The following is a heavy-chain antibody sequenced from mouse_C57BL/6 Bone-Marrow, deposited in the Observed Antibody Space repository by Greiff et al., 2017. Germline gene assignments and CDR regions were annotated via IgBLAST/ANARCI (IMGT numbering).Heavy chain of an antibody. Sequence: EVKLMESGGDLVKPGGSLKLSCAASGFTFSSYGMSWVRQTPDKRLEWVATISSGGSYTYYPDRVKGRFTISRDNAKNTLYLQMSSLKSEDTAMYYCARQAWFAYWGQGTLVTVSA. V-gene: IGHV5-6*01. CDR3: ARQAWFAY. J-gene: IGHJ3*01. CDR1: GFTFSSYG. CDR2: ISSGGSYT.